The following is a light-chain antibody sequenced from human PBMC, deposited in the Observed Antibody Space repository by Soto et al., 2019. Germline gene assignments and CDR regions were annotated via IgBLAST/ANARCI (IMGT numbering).Light chain of an antibody. Sequence: EMVMTQSPATLSVSLGERATLSCRASQSVRTKLVWYQQKPGQAPRLLISGASTRATGIPARFSGSGYGTEFLLTISNLQSEDVTVYYCQQHDQGWTFGQGTKVEIK. J-gene: IGKJ1*01. CDR2: GAS. V-gene: IGKV3-15*01. CDR1: QSVRTK. CDR3: QQHDQGWT.